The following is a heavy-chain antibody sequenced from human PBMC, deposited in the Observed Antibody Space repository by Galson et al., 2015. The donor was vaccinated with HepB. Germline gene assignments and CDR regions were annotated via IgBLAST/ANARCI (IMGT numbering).Heavy chain of an antibody. D-gene: IGHD3-10*01. CDR3: AKDSYRAGITMVRGVLFDY. J-gene: IGHJ4*02. Sequence: SLRLSCAASGFTFSSYAMSWVRQAPGKGLEWVSAISGSGGSTYYADSVKGRFTISRDNSKNTLYLQMNSLRAEDTAVYYCAKDSYRAGITMVRGVLFDYWGQGTLVTVSS. CDR2: ISGSGGST. V-gene: IGHV3-23*01. CDR1: GFTFSSYA.